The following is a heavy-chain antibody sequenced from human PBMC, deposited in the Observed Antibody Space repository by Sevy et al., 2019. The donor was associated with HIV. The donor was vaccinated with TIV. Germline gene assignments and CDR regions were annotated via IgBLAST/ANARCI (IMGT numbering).Heavy chain of an antibody. CDR3: ARDPFGGYYFDH. J-gene: IGHJ4*02. CDR2: IMGDGSRR. CDR1: GFDFSTYW. D-gene: IGHD3-16*01. V-gene: IGHV3-74*01. Sequence: GGCLRLSCAASGFDFSTYWMHWVRQAPGKGLVWVSRIMGDGSRRSHADSVKGRFTISRDNAKNTLYLQMNSLRAEDTALYFCARDPFGGYYFDHWGPGTLVTVSS.